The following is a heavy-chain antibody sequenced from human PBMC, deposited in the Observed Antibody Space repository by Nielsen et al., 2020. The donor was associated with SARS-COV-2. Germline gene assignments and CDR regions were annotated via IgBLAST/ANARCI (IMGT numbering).Heavy chain of an antibody. V-gene: IGHV7-4-1*02. J-gene: IGHJ4*02. Sequence: ASVKVSCKASGYSFSSISINWVRQAPGQGLEWMGWISTRTGNPTYAQGFTGRFVLSLDTSVSTACLEITSLRGEDTAVYYCATEPAVAGQGRLDYWGQGSLVTVST. CDR3: ATEPAVAGQGRLDY. CDR2: ISTRTGNP. CDR1: GYSFSSIS. D-gene: IGHD6-19*01.